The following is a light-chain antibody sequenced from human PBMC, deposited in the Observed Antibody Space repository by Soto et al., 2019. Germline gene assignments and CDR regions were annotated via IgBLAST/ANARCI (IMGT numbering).Light chain of an antibody. V-gene: IGKV3-20*01. CDR3: QQYGSASWT. CDR1: QSVSRNY. J-gene: IGKJ1*01. CDR2: GAS. Sequence: EIVLTQYPGTLSLSPGGRATLSCRASQSVSRNYVAWYQQKPGQSPRRLIYGASNRATGIPDRFSGSGSGTDFTLTISRLEPEDFAVYYCQQYGSASWTFGQGTKVDIK.